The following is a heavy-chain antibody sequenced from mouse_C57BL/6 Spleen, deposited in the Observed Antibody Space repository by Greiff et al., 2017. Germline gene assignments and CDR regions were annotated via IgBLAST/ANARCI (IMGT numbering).Heavy chain of an antibody. CDR3: ARKGLGYYYDSSYGC. CDR1: GYTFTGYW. V-gene: IGHV1-9*01. J-gene: IGHJ2*01. CDR2: ILPGSGST. D-gene: IGHD1-1*01. Sequence: VQLQQSGAELMKPGASVKLSCKATGYTFTGYWIEWVKQRPGHGLEWIGEILPGSGSTNYNEKFKGKATFTVDTSSNTAYMQLSSLTTEDSAIYYGARKGLGYYYDSSYGCWGKGTTLTVAS.